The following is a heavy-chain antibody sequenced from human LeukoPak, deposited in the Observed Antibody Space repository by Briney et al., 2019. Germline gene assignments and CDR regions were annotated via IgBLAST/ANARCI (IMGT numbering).Heavy chain of an antibody. Sequence: GGSLRLSCAASEFTFSSYAMSWVRQAPGKGLEWVSAISGSGGSTYYADSVKGRFTISRDNSKNTLYLQMNSLRAEDTAVYYCAKYSTVAVAHAWGQGTLVTVSS. V-gene: IGHV3-23*01. CDR2: ISGSGGST. J-gene: IGHJ5*02. CDR1: EFTFSSYA. CDR3: AKYSTVAVAHA. D-gene: IGHD6-19*01.